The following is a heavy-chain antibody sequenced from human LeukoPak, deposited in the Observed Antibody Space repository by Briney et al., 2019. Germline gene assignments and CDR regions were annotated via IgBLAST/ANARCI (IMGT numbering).Heavy chain of an antibody. J-gene: IGHJ5*02. CDR3: ARAKGVYDFWSGYQPFDP. D-gene: IGHD3-3*01. CDR2: IYYSGST. Sequence: PSETLSLTCTVSGGSISSYYWSWIRQPPGKGLEWIGYIYYSGSTNYNPSLKSRVTISVDTSKNQFSLKLSSVTAADTAVYYCARAKGVYDFWSGYQPFDPWGQGTLVTVSS. V-gene: IGHV4-59*01. CDR1: GGSISSYY.